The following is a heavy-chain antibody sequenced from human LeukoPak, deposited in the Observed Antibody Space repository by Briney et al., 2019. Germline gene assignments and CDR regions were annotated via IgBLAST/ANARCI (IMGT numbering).Heavy chain of an antibody. J-gene: IGHJ4*02. D-gene: IGHD4-17*01. CDR3: ATSPAEYMTTVILYYFDY. V-gene: IGHV1-69*13. CDR2: IIPMFGTA. Sequence: ASVTVSCKASGGTLSSYAISWVRQAPGKGLEWMGGIIPMFGTANYAQKFRDRLTVTYDEPTSTAYMELSSLRSEDTAVYYCATSPAEYMTTVILYYFDYWGQGTLVTVSS. CDR1: GGTLSSYA.